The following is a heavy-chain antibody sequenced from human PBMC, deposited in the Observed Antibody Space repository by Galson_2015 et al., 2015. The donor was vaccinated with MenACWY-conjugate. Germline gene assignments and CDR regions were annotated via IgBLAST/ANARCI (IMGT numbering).Heavy chain of an antibody. CDR1: GFTFSSYW. V-gene: IGHV3-7*03. Sequence: SLRLSCAASGFTFSSYWMSWVRQAPGKGLEWVANIKQDGSEKYYVDSVKGRFTISRDNAKNSLYLQMNSLRAEDTAVYYCARATYYYDSSGYYFMASHPPNWFDPWGQGTLVTVSS. CDR3: ARATYYYDSSGYYFMASHPPNWFDP. J-gene: IGHJ5*02. D-gene: IGHD3-22*01. CDR2: IKQDGSEK.